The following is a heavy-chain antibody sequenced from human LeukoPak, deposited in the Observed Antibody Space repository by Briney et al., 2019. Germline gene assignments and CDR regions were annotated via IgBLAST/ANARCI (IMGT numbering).Heavy chain of an antibody. V-gene: IGHV3-66*01. Sequence: GGSLRLSCAASGFTVSSNYMSWVRQAPGKGLEWVSVIYSGGSTYYADSVKGRFTISRDNSNSTLYLQMNSLRAEDTAVFYCAKGGARLHSYYFDYWGQGTLVTVSS. CDR2: IYSGGST. CDR3: AKGGARLHSYYFDY. CDR1: GFTVSSNY. D-gene: IGHD1-26*01. J-gene: IGHJ4*02.